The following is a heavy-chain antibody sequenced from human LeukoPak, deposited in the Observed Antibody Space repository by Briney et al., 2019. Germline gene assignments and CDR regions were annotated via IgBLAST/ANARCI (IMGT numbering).Heavy chain of an antibody. J-gene: IGHJ6*03. Sequence: GGSLRLSCAASGFTFDDYAMHWVRQAPGKGLEWVSGINWDSGYISYADSVKGRFTISRDNAKNSLYLQMSSLRAEDTALYYCARVGGTRDYYFYMDVWGKGTTVTVSS. D-gene: IGHD1-26*01. CDR2: INWDSGYI. V-gene: IGHV3-9*01. CDR1: GFTFDDYA. CDR3: ARVGGTRDYYFYMDV.